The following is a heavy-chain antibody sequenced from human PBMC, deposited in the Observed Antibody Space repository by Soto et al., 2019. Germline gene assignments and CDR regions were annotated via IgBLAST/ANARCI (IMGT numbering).Heavy chain of an antibody. D-gene: IGHD1-26*01. V-gene: IGHV4-30-2*01. CDR3: ARGGGSDSFDY. J-gene: IGHJ4*02. Sequence: SETLSLTCTVSGASSTFGGYSWSWIRQTPGKGLEWIGYINHLETTFYNPSFESRLTLSIDRAKNQFSLKLHSMSAADRAVYFCARGGGSDSFDYWGQGILVTVSS. CDR1: GASSTFGGYS. CDR2: INHLETT.